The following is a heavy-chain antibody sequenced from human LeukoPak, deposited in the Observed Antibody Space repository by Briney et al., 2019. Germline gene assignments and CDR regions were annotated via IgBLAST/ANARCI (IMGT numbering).Heavy chain of an antibody. Sequence: GGSLRLSCAASGFTVSSNYMSWVRQAPGKGLEWVSVIYSGGSTYYADSVKGRFTISRDNSKNTLYLQMNSLSAEDTAVYYCAREGRIYSSSWYAFDPWGQGTLVTVSS. CDR2: IYSGGST. V-gene: IGHV3-53*01. CDR1: GFTVSSNY. CDR3: AREGRIYSSSWYAFDP. D-gene: IGHD6-13*01. J-gene: IGHJ5*02.